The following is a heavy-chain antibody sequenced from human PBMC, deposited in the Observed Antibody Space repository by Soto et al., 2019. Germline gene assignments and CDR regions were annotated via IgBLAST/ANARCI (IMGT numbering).Heavy chain of an antibody. CDR1: GFTFSIYA. CDR3: AKGENYDFWSGYYTGHYYYGMDV. D-gene: IGHD3-3*01. J-gene: IGHJ6*02. V-gene: IGHV3-23*01. Sequence: GGSLRLSCAASGFTFSIYAMSWFRQAPGKGLEWVSAISGSGGSTYYADSVKGRFTISRDNSKNTLYLQMNSLRAEDTAVYYCAKGENYDFWSGYYTGHYYYGMDVWGQGTTVTVSS. CDR2: ISGSGGST.